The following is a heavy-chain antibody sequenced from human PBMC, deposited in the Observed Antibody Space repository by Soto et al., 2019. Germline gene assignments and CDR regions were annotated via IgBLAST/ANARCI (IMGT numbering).Heavy chain of an antibody. CDR3: ARHASSSSPLDNYYYYGMDV. J-gene: IGHJ6*02. V-gene: IGHV1-18*04. CDR2: ISAYNGNT. D-gene: IGHD6-6*01. Sequence: ASVKVSCKASGYTFTSYGISWVRQAPGQGLEWMGWISAYNGNTNYAQKLQGRVTMTTDTSTSTAYMELRSLRSDDTAVYYCARHASSSSPLDNYYYYGMDVWGQGTTVTVS. CDR1: GYTFTSYG.